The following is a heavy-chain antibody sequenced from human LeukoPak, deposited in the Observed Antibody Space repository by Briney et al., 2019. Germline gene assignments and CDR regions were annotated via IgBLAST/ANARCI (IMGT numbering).Heavy chain of an antibody. CDR3: ARDRYYYDSSGYYHDY. Sequence: GGSLRLSCAASGFTFSSYWMSWVRQAPGKGLEWVANIKQDGSEKYYVDSVKGRFTISRDNAKNSLYLQMNSLRAEDTAVYYCARDRYYYDSSGYYHDYWGQGTLVTVPS. CDR2: IKQDGSEK. J-gene: IGHJ4*02. CDR1: GFTFSSYW. V-gene: IGHV3-7*01. D-gene: IGHD3-22*01.